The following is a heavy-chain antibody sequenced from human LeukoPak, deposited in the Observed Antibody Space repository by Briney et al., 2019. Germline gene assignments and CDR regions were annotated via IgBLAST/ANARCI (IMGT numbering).Heavy chain of an antibody. Sequence: PSETLSLTCTVSGGSISSGSYYWSWIRQPAGKGLEWIGRIYTSGSTNYNPSLKSRVTISVDTSKNQFSLKLSSVTAADTAVYYCARDYSSSSMSWFDPWGQGTLVTVSS. CDR1: GGSISSGSYY. D-gene: IGHD6-6*01. J-gene: IGHJ5*02. V-gene: IGHV4-61*02. CDR2: IYTSGST. CDR3: ARDYSSSSMSWFDP.